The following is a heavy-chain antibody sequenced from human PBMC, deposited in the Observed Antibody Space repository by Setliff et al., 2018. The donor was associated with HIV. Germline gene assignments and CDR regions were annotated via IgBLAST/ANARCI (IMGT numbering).Heavy chain of an antibody. Sequence: GGSLRLTCAASGFTFRKYDMSWLRQAPGKGLEWVANIKEDGSEKNYVNSVKGRFTISRDNAKNSLYLQLNSLRVDDTALYYCARTSAGGQEYDYWGQGTLVTVSS. CDR1: GFTFRKYD. D-gene: IGHD3-10*01. J-gene: IGHJ4*02. V-gene: IGHV3-7*03. CDR2: IKEDGSEK. CDR3: ARTSAGGQEYDY.